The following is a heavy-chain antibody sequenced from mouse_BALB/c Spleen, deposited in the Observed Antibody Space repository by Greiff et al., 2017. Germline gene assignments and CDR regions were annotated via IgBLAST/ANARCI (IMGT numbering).Heavy chain of an antibody. Sequence: EVHLVESGGGLVKPGGSLKLSCAASGFTFSSYAMSWVRQTPEKRLEWVASISSGGSTYYPDSVKGRFTISRDNARNILYLQMSSLRSEDTAMYYCARGGDYYGYLDYWGQGTTLTVSS. J-gene: IGHJ2*01. CDR1: GFTFSSYA. V-gene: IGHV5-6-5*01. CDR2: ISSGGST. D-gene: IGHD1-1*01. CDR3: ARGGDYYGYLDY.